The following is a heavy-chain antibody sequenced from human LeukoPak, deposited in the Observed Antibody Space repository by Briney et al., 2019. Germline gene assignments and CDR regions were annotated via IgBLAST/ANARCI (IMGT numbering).Heavy chain of an antibody. V-gene: IGHV4-4*07. Sequence: SETLSLTCTVSGGSISSYYWSWIRQPAGKGLEWIGRIYTSGSTNYNPSLKSRVTMSLDLSKNQFSLKLSAVTAADTAVYYCARGSHSGDYDRLDYWGQGTLVTVSS. CDR3: ARGSHSGDYDRLDY. J-gene: IGHJ4*02. CDR1: GGSISSYY. D-gene: IGHD3-22*01. CDR2: IYTSGST.